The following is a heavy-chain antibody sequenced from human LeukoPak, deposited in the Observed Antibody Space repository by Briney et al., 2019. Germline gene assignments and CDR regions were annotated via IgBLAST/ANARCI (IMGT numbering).Heavy chain of an antibody. V-gene: IGHV1-18*01. CDR1: GYTFISYG. CDR3: ARALKDGDIVVVPAAMPYDY. D-gene: IGHD2-2*01. J-gene: IGHJ4*02. CDR2: ISVYNGDT. Sequence: ASVRVSCRASGYTFISYGITWVRQAPGQGLERMGRISVYNGDTKYAQKLQGRVTMTTDTSTSTAYMELSRLRSDDTAVYYCARALKDGDIVVVPAAMPYDYWGQGTLVTVSS.